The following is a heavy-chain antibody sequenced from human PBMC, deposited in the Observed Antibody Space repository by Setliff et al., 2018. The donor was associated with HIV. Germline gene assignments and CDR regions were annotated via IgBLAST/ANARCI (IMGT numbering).Heavy chain of an antibody. CDR1: GYTFTDYF. CDR2: INPSNGAT. CDR3: AREYDVLSGSYISAFDI. Sequence: GASVKVSCKASGYTFTDYFIHWVRQAPGQGLEWVGRINPSNGATDFGQKFQGWITMTRDTSSRTAYLEVNRLTSDATAVYYCAREYDVLSGSYISAFDIWGQGTMVTVSS. D-gene: IGHD3-3*01. J-gene: IGHJ3*02. V-gene: IGHV1-2*04.